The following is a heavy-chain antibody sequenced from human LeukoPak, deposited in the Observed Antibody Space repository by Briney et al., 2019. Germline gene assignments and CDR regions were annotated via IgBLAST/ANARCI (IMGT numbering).Heavy chain of an antibody. D-gene: IGHD3-9*01. CDR1: GFTFSSYG. Sequence: GGSLRLSCAASGFTFSSYGMHWVRQAPGKGLEWVAVIWYDGSNKYYADSVKGRFTISRDNSKNTLYLQMNSLRAEDTAVYYCARGPYGTGYFDWLGSSGGDAFDVWGQGTMVTVSS. CDR3: ARGPYGTGYFDWLGSSGGDAFDV. J-gene: IGHJ3*01. CDR2: IWYDGSNK. V-gene: IGHV3-33*01.